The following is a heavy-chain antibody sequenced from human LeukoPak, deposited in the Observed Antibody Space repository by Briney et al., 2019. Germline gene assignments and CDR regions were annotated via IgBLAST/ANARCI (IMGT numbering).Heavy chain of an antibody. J-gene: IGHJ5*02. CDR1: GYTFTGYY. CDR2: INPNRGGT. V-gene: IGHV1-2*02. CDR3: ARDETYYYDSSGYFRFDP. Sequence: GASVKVSCKASGYTFTGYYMHWVRQAPGQGLEWMGWINPNRGGTNYAQKFQGRVTMTRDTSISTAYMELSRLRSDDTAVYYCARDETYYYDSSGYFRFDPWGQGTLVTVSS. D-gene: IGHD3-22*01.